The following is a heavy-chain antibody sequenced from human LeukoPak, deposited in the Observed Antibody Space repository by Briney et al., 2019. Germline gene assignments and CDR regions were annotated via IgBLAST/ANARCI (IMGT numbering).Heavy chain of an antibody. J-gene: IGHJ3*02. CDR2: IYYSGST. CDR1: GGSFSGYY. CDR3: ARGEDAFDI. V-gene: IGHV4-34*01. Sequence: PSETLSLTCAVYGGSFSGYYWSWIRQPPGKGLEWIGSIYYSGSTYYNPSLKSRVTISVDTSKNQFSLKLSSVTAADTAVYYCARGEDAFDIWGQGTMVTVSS.